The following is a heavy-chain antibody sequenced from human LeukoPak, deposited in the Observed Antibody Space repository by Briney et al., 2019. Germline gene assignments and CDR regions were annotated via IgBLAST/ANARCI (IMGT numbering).Heavy chain of an antibody. CDR3: ARGGPPGAFDI. Sequence: GGSLRLSCAASGFTLSYYWMHWVRQGPGKGLVWISAITGDGSSTSYADSEKGRFTISRDNAKNTLYLQMNSLRAEDTAVYYCARGGPPGAFDIWGQGTMVTVSS. CDR2: ITGDGSST. D-gene: IGHD7-27*01. J-gene: IGHJ3*02. CDR1: GFTLSYYW. V-gene: IGHV3-74*01.